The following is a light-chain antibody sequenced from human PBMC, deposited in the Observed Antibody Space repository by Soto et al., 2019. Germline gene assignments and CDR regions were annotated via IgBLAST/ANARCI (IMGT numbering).Light chain of an antibody. CDR1: QSVSSN. CDR3: QQYNNFPVT. J-gene: IGKJ1*01. CDR2: GAS. V-gene: IGKV3-15*01. Sequence: EVVMTQSPATLSVSPGERATLSCRASQSVSSNLAWYQQKPGQAPRLLIYGASTRASGIPARFSDSGSGTEFTLTISSLQSEDVAVYYCQQYNNFPVTFGQGTKVEIK.